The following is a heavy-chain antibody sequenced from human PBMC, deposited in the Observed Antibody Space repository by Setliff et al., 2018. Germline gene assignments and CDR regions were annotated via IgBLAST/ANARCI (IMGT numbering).Heavy chain of an antibody. CDR1: ADTFTGYY. J-gene: IGHJ4*02. Sequence: ASVKVSCKASADTFTGYYVHWVRQAPGQGLEWMGWINGNSGVTKYAQKFQGRVTMTSDTSISIVYMDLTRLTSDDTAVYYCARVDPTYYYGSGLYEDYWGQGTLVTVSS. CDR2: INGNSGVT. V-gene: IGHV1-2*02. D-gene: IGHD3-10*01. CDR3: ARVDPTYYYGSGLYEDY.